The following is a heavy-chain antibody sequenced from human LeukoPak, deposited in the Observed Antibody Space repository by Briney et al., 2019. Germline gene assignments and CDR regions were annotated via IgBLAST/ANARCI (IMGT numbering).Heavy chain of an antibody. V-gene: IGHV4-34*01. Sequence: SETLSLTCAVYGGSFSGYYWSWIRQPPGKGLEWIGEINHSGSTNYNPSLKSRVTISVDTSKNQFSLKLSSVTAADTAVYYCARDRNSVGWFDPWGQGTLVTVSS. CDR3: ARDRNSVGWFDP. CDR2: INHSGST. D-gene: IGHD4-23*01. J-gene: IGHJ5*02. CDR1: GGSFSGYY.